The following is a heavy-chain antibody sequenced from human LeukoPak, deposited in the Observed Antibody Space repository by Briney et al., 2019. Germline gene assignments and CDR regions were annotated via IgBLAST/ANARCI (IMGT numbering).Heavy chain of an antibody. CDR2: IIPIFGTA. CDR3: AGAGYSSSWPLDY. CDR1: GGTFSSYA. D-gene: IGHD6-13*01. J-gene: IGHJ4*02. V-gene: IGHV1-69*06. Sequence: SVKVSCKASGGTFSSYAISWVRQAPGQGLEWMGGIIPIFGTANYAQKFQGRVTITADKSTSTAYMELSSLRSEDTAVYYCAGAGYSSSWPLDYWGQGTLVTVSS.